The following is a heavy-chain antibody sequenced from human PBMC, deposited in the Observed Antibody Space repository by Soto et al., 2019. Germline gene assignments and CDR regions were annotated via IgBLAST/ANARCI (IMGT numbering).Heavy chain of an antibody. V-gene: IGHV3-33*01. J-gene: IGHJ4*02. CDR1: GFTFSSYG. CDR3: ARDCAGYSSGWYQRGGFDY. Sequence: QVQLVESGGGVVQPGRSLRLSCAASGFTFSSYGMHWVRQAPGKGLEWVAVIWYDGSNKYYAASVKGRFTISRDHSKXXLXXQMNSLRAEATAVYYCARDCAGYSSGWYQRGGFDYWGQGTLVTVSS. D-gene: IGHD6-19*01. CDR2: IWYDGSNK.